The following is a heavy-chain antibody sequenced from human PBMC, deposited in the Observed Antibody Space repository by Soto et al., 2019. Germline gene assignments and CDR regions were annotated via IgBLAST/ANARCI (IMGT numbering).Heavy chain of an antibody. Sequence: HGESLKISCKGSGYNFTIFWIAWVRQMPGKGLEWMGIIYPGDSDTRYSPSFQGQVTISADKSISTAYLQWSSLKASDTAMYYCARQEPMSLYFYGMDVWGQGTTVTVSS. CDR1: GYNFTIFW. D-gene: IGHD3-10*02. V-gene: IGHV5-51*01. CDR3: ARQEPMSLYFYGMDV. CDR2: IYPGDSDT. J-gene: IGHJ6*02.